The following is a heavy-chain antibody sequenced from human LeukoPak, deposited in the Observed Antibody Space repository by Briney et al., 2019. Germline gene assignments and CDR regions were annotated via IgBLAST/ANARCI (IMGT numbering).Heavy chain of an antibody. V-gene: IGHV5-51*01. CDR1: GYIFSNYW. CDR3: ARGGVTFFGVVIWAYKN. Sequence: GESLKISCKASGYIFSNYWIGWVRQRPGKGLEWMRMIYPGDSDTRYSPSFQGRVSISVDTSSDTTYLEWSSLKSADAAMYYCARGGVTFFGVVIWAYKNWGQGILVTVSS. J-gene: IGHJ4*02. D-gene: IGHD3-3*01. CDR2: IYPGDSDT.